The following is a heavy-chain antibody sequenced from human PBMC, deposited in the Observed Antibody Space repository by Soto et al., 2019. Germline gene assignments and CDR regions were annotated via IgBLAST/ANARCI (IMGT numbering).Heavy chain of an antibody. J-gene: IGHJ4*02. CDR3: ARGGIIAARSSYGY. CDR1: GGSFIGYY. V-gene: IGHV4-34*01. CDR2: INHSGST. D-gene: IGHD6-6*01. Sequence: PSETLSLTCAVYGGSFIGYYWSWILQPPGKGLEWIGEINHSGSTNYNPSLKSRVTISVDTSKNQFSLKLSSVTAADTAVYYCARGGIIAARSSYGYWGQGTLVTVSS.